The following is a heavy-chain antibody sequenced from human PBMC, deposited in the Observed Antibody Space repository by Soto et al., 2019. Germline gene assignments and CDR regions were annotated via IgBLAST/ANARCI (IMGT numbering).Heavy chain of an antibody. CDR1: GGSISSGGYY. D-gene: IGHD3-22*01. CDR3: ARDRGSSGYYRLSRYFDL. V-gene: IGHV4-31*03. J-gene: IGHJ2*01. CDR2: IYYSGST. Sequence: QVQLQESGPGLVKPSQTLSLTCTVSGGSISSGGYYWSWIRQHPGKGLEWIGYIYYSGSTYYNPSLTSRVTISVDTSKNQFSLKLSSVTAADTAVYSCARDRGSSGYYRLSRYFDLWGRGTLVTVSS.